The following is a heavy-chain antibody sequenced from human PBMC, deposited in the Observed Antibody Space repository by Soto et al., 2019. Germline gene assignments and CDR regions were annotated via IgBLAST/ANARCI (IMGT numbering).Heavy chain of an antibody. Sequence: EVQLVESGGGVVQPGGSLRLSCAASGFTFSSYDMNWVRLAPGKGLEWVSYISSSGSTTYYVDTVKGRFTISRDNAKNSLCLQKNSLRAEDTAVYYCARVGYYNDRGAFDIWGQGTMVTVSS. D-gene: IGHD3-9*01. CDR3: ARVGYYNDRGAFDI. V-gene: IGHV3-48*03. CDR1: GFTFSSYD. CDR2: ISSSGSTT. J-gene: IGHJ3*02.